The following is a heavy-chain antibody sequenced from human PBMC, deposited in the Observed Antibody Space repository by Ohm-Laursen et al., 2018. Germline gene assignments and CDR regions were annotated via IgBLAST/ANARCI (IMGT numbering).Heavy chain of an antibody. CDR3: VRGDKASPPPI. Sequence: SLRLSCSASGFTFSSYSMNWVRQAPGKGLEWVSSISSSETYIYYRDSVQGRFTISRDDARNSLFLQMNSLKVEDTAVYYCVRGDKASPPPIWGQGTLVTVSS. CDR2: ISSSETYI. J-gene: IGHJ4*02. V-gene: IGHV3-21*01. D-gene: IGHD2-21*01. CDR1: GFTFSSYS.